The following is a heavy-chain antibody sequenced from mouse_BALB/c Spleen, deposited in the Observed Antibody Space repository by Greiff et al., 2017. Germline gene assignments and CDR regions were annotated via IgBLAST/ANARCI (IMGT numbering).Heavy chain of an antibody. Sequence: DVQLQESGGGLVQPGGSRKLSCAASGFTFSSFGMHWVRQAPEKGLEWVAYISSGSSTIYYADTVKGRFTISRDNPKNTLFLQMTSLRSEDTAMYYCARDFITTAPFAYWGQGTLVTVSA. CDR3: ARDFITTAPFAY. V-gene: IGHV5-17*02. J-gene: IGHJ3*01. D-gene: IGHD1-2*01. CDR1: GFTFSSFG. CDR2: ISSGSSTI.